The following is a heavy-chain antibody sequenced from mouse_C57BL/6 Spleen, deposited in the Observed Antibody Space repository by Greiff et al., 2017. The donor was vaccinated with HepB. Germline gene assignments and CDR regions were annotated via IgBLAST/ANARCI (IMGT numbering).Heavy chain of an antibody. V-gene: IGHV14-4*01. CDR2: IDPENGDT. J-gene: IGHJ3*01. CDR1: GFNIKDDY. CDR3: TTGPRPFAY. Sequence: EVMLVESGAELVRPGASVKLSCTASGFNIKDDYMHWVKQRPEQGLEWIGWIDPENGDTEYASKFQGKATITADTSSNTAYLQLSSLTSEDTAVYYCTTGPRPFAYWGQGTLVTVSA. D-gene: IGHD3-1*01.